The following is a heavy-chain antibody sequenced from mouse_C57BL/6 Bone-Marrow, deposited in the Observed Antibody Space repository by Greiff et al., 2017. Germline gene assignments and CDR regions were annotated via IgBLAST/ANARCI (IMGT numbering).Heavy chain of an antibody. CDR2: INPSSGYT. V-gene: IGHV1-4*01. D-gene: IGHD3-2*02. Sequence: VQLQQSGAELARPGASVKMSCKASGYTFTSYTMHWVKQRPGQGLEWIGYINPSSGYTKYNQKFKDKATLTADKSSSTAYMQLSSLTSEDSAVYYCAIDSSGSWFAYWGQGTLVTVSA. J-gene: IGHJ3*01. CDR1: GYTFTSYT. CDR3: AIDSSGSWFAY.